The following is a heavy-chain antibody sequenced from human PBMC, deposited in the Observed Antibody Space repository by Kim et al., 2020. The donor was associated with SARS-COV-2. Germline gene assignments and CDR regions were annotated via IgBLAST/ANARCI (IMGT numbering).Heavy chain of an antibody. J-gene: IGHJ4*02. CDR2: IYYSGST. D-gene: IGHD2-2*01. CDR3: ASDPGLVPAAMPISEFDY. CDR1: GGSISSSSYY. V-gene: IGHV4-39*01. Sequence: SETLSLTCTVSGGSISSSSYYWGWIRQPPGKGLEWIGSIYYSGSTYYNPSLKSRVTISVDTSKNQFSLKLSSVTAADTAVYYCASDPGLVPAAMPISEFDYWGQGTLVTVSS.